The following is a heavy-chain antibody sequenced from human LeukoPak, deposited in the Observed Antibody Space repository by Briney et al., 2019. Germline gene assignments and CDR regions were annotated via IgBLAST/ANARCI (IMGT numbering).Heavy chain of an antibody. D-gene: IGHD6-13*01. CDR3: AVRNRSSWSPFDF. J-gene: IGHJ4*02. Sequence: EASETVSCKASAYTFTNYGISWVRQAPGQGLKWMGWISAYNGDTNYAQKLQGRVTMTTDTSTSTAYMELRSLRSDDTAVYYCAVRNRSSWSPFDFWGQGTLVTVSS. V-gene: IGHV1-18*01. CDR1: AYTFTNYG. CDR2: ISAYNGDT.